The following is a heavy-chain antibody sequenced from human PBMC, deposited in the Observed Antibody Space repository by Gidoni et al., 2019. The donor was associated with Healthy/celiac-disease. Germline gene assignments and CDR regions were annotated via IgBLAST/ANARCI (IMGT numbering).Heavy chain of an antibody. Sequence: QVQLQQWGAGLSKPSEALYLTCAVYGGSFSGYYWSWIRQPPGKGLEWIGEINHSGSTNYIPSLKSRVTISVDTSKNQFSLKLSSVTAADTAVYYCARGPGTTVTVGYYYGMDVWGQGTTVTVSS. J-gene: IGHJ6*02. CDR2: INHSGST. V-gene: IGHV4-34*01. CDR1: GGSFSGYY. D-gene: IGHD4-17*01. CDR3: ARGPGTTVTVGYYYGMDV.